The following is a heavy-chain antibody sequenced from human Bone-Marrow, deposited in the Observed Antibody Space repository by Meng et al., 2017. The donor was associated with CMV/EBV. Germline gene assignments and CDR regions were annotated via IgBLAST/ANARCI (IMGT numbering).Heavy chain of an antibody. CDR3: ARDYDWLSAYYFDY. D-gene: IGHD3-9*01. V-gene: IGHV3-21*01. J-gene: IGHJ4*02. Sequence: LSLTCAASGFTFDDYGMSWVRQAPGKGLEWVSSISSSSSYIYYADSVKGRFTISRDNAKNTLYLQMNSLRAEDTAVHYCARDYDWLSAYYFDYWGQGTLVTVSS. CDR1: GFTFDDYG. CDR2: ISSSSSYI.